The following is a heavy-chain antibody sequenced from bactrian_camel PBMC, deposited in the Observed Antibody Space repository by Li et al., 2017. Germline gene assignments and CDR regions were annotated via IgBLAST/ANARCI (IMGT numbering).Heavy chain of an antibody. CDR3: AAGFAMLVRWLLVENEYTS. Sequence: HVQLVESGGGSVQAGGNLTLSCVGSGYTFNRKLLGWFRQAPGKEREGIATIDTDGTTTYRDPVKGRFTISQDNALKILYLQLNSLKPEDTARYYCAAGFAMLVRWLLVENEYTSWGQGTQVTVS. J-gene: IGHJ4*01. CDR2: IDTDGTT. CDR1: GYTFNRKL. D-gene: IGHD6*01. V-gene: IGHV3S53*01.